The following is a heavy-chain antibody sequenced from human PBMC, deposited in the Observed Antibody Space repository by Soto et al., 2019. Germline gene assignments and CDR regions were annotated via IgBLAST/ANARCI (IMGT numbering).Heavy chain of an antibody. J-gene: IGHJ6*02. V-gene: IGHV3-30*14. CDR1: GFTFSSYA. CDR3: ARDRNTLLGMDV. CDR2: ISYDGSDK. Sequence: PGGSLRLSCAASGFTFSSYAMHWVRQAPGKGLEWVALISYDGSDKYYADSVKGRFTISRDNSKNTLYLQMNSLRAEDTAVYYCARDRNTLLGMDVWGQGTTVTVSS.